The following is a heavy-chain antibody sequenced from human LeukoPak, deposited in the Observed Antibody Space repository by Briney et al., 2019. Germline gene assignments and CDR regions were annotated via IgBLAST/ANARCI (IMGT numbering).Heavy chain of an antibody. V-gene: IGHV4-39*07. Sequence: PGGSLRLSCAASGFTFSSYSMNWIRQPPGKGLEWIGTLYYRGNTYYNPSLKSRVTTSMDTSKNQSSLKLSSVTAADTAVYYCARAYEHRSSSFDSWGQGTLVTLSS. CDR3: ARAYEHRSSSFDS. CDR1: GFTFSSYS. D-gene: IGHD6-13*01. J-gene: IGHJ4*02. CDR2: LYYRGNT.